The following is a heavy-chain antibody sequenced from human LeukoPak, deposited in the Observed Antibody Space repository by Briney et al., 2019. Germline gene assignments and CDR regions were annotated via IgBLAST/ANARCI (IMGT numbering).Heavy chain of an antibody. Sequence: GGSLRLSCAASGFTFTSYSMNWVRQAPGKGLEWVSTISGGGGSTYYADSVKGRFTISRDNSKNTLYLQVNSLRAEDTAVYYCAKDAPFYCSSISCPNWFDPWGQGTLVTVSS. J-gene: IGHJ5*02. CDR2: ISGGGGST. V-gene: IGHV3-23*01. CDR3: AKDAPFYCSSISCPNWFDP. D-gene: IGHD2-2*01. CDR1: GFTFTSYS.